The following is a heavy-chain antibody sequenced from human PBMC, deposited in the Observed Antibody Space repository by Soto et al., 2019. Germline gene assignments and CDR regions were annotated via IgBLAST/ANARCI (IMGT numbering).Heavy chain of an antibody. V-gene: IGHV3-7*01. D-gene: IGHD6-6*01. J-gene: IGHJ4*02. CDR2: LKQDGGHN. CDR3: ARIGYSSSSFDY. Sequence: EVQLVESGGGLVQPGGSLRLSCAVSGFTFSNYWMSWVRQAPGKGLEWLANLKQDGGHNYYVDSVKGRFTISRDNARNSLYLQMNGLRAEDTAVYYCARIGYSSSSFDYWGQGTLVTVAS. CDR1: GFTFSNYW.